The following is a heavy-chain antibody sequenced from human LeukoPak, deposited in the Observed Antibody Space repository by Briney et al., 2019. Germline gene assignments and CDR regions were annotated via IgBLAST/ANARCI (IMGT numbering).Heavy chain of an antibody. CDR3: ARQTEGNGYNRY. Sequence: GGSLRLSCAAEGFTISSYGMTWVRQAPGKGLEWVANIKQDGSERNYVDSVKGRFTISRDNAKNSLSLQMNSLRAEDTAVYYCARQTEGNGYNRYWGQGTLVTVSS. CDR1: GFTISSYG. V-gene: IGHV3-7*05. D-gene: IGHD5-24*01. J-gene: IGHJ4*02. CDR2: IKQDGSER.